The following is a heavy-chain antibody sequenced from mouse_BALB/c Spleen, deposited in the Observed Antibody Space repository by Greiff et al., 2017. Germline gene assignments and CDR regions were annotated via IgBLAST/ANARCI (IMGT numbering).Heavy chain of an antibody. CDR3: ARGGYGNYDYAMDY. CDR2: IWAGGST. CDR1: GFSLTSYG. D-gene: IGHD2-1*01. V-gene: IGHV2-9*02. J-gene: IGHJ4*01. Sequence: VQLQQSGPGLVAPSQSLSITCTVSGFSLTSYGVHWVRQPPGKGLEWLGVIWAGGSTNYNSALMSRLSISKDNSKSQVFLKMNSLQTDDTAMYYGARGGYGNYDYAMDYWGQGTAVTVSS.